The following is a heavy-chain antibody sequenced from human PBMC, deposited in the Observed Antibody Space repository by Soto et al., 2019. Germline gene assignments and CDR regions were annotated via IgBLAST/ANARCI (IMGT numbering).Heavy chain of an antibody. J-gene: IGHJ5*02. D-gene: IGHD3-3*01. V-gene: IGHV1-8*01. CDR2: MNPNSGNT. CDR3: ARGLIDFWSGYYDQPNWFDP. Sequence: ASVKVSCKASGYTFTSYDINWVRQATGQGLEWMGWMNPNSGNTGYARKFQGRVTMTRNTSISTAYMELSSLRSEDTAVYYCARGLIDFWSGYYDQPNWFDPWGQGTLVTVSS. CDR1: GYTFTSYD.